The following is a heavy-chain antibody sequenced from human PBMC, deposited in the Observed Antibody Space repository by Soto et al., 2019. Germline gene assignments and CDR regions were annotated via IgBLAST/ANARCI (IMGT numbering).Heavy chain of an antibody. Sequence: QEHLVQSGAEVKSPGASVKVSCKAAGYTFTGYYIHWVRQAPGQGLEWMGWINPNTGGANIAKKFQGWVTLTRDTSITTTYMEVNRLTSNDTAVYYCARDYSDGSASYGLEIWGQGTMVTVAS. J-gene: IGHJ3*01. V-gene: IGHV1-2*04. CDR1: GYTFTGYY. D-gene: IGHD6-19*01. CDR2: INPNTGGA. CDR3: ARDYSDGSASYGLEI.